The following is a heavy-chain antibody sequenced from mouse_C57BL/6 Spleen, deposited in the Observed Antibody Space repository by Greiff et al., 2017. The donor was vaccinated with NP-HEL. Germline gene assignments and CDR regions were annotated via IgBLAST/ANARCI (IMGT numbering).Heavy chain of an antibody. Sequence: EVQLQQSGPELVKPGASVKMSCKASGYTFTDYNMHWVKQSHGKSLEWLGYINPNNGGTSYNQKFKGKATLTVNKSSSTAYMELRSLTSEDSAVYYCARPLLPGWFAYWGQGTLVTVSA. CDR3: ARPLLPGWFAY. D-gene: IGHD1-1*01. V-gene: IGHV1-22*01. CDR2: INPNNGGT. CDR1: GYTFTDYN. J-gene: IGHJ3*01.